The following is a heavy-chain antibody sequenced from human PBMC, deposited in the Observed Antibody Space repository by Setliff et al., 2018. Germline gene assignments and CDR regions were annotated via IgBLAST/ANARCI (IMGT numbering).Heavy chain of an antibody. CDR2: INTRTGNP. CDR3: ATGSLVAAGTGH. J-gene: IGHJ4*02. CDR1: GYTLTTYF. Sequence: CKASGYTLTTYFMNWVRQAPGQGLEWMGYINTRTGNPMYAQGFTGRFVFSLDPSVSTAYLQISSLKAEDTALYYCATGSLVAAGTGHWGQGTLVTVSS. V-gene: IGHV7-4-1*02. D-gene: IGHD6-13*01.